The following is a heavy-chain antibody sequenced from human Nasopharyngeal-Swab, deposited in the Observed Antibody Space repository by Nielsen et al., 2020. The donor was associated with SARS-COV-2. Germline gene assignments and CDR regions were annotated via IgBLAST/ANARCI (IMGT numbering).Heavy chain of an antibody. CDR1: LCTFRRYS. CDR2: LIPIFCTA. V-gene: IGHV1-69*13. D-gene: IGHD1-1*01. Sequence: SVKVSCKASLCTFRRYSLRWVRPAPGQGLDWMGWLIPIFCTANYAQKFQGRVTITADESTSTAYMELSSLRSEDTAVYYCARGGRNGNDYYYYGMDVWGQGTTVTVSS. J-gene: IGHJ6*01. CDR3: ARGGRNGNDYYYYGMDV.